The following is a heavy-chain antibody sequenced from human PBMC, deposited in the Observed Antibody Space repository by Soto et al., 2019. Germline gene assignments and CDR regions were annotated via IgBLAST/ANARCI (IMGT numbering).Heavy chain of an antibody. J-gene: IGHJ4*02. CDR2: IKSNIDGGTT. D-gene: IGHD5-18*01. V-gene: IGHV3-15*07. CDR3: TRDQDTYGQAVFDS. Sequence: GSLRLSCEVSGVTLTNVWMNWVRQAPGKGPEWVGRIKSNIDGGTTDYADSVKGRFTISRDNAKNTLYLHMNSLRPEDTAMYYCTRDQDTYGQAVFDSWGQGTLVTVSS. CDR1: GVTLTNVW.